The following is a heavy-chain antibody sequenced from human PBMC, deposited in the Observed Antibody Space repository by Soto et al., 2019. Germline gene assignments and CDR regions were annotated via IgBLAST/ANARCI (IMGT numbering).Heavy chain of an antibody. CDR3: ARGIVDYDFWSGYSSDY. Sequence: EVQLVESGGGLVKPGGSLRLSCAASGFTFSSFSMSWVRQAPGKGLEWVSSISSSSSYIYYADSVKGRFTISRENAKNSLYQQMNSLRDEDTAVYYCARGIVDYDFWSGYSSDYWGQGTLVTVSS. J-gene: IGHJ4*02. CDR2: ISSSSSYI. V-gene: IGHV3-21*01. D-gene: IGHD3-3*01. CDR1: GFTFSSFS.